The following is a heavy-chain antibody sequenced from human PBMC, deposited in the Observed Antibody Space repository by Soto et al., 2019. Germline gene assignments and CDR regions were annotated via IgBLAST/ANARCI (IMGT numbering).Heavy chain of an antibody. J-gene: IGHJ6*03. CDR1: GGSISSYY. D-gene: IGHD3-10*01. CDR3: ARVPPLYYYGSGSYMGYYYHMDV. Sequence: PSETLSLTCTVSGGSISSYYWSWIRQPPGKGLEWIGYIYYSGSTNYNPSLKSRVTISVDTSKNQFSLKLSSVTAADTAVYYCARVPPLYYYGSGSYMGYYYHMDVWGKGTTVTVSS. V-gene: IGHV4-59*01. CDR2: IYYSGST.